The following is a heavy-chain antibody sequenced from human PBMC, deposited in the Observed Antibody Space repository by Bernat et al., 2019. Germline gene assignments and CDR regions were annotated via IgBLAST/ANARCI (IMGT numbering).Heavy chain of an antibody. Sequence: QVQLVESGGGVVQPGRSLRLSCAASGFTFSNHAMHWVRQAPGKGLEWVAVISYDISNKYYADSVKGRFTISRDNSKNTLYLQMHSLRGEDTAVYYCATEGETGYSSGGGLYWGQGTLVTVSS. CDR2: ISYDISNK. J-gene: IGHJ4*02. CDR1: GFTFSNHA. CDR3: ATEGETGYSSGGGLY. V-gene: IGHV3-30-3*01. D-gene: IGHD6-19*01.